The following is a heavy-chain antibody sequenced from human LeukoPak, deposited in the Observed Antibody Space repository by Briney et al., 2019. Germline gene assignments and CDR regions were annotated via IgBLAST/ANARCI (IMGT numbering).Heavy chain of an antibody. D-gene: IGHD6-13*01. CDR1: GYIFTSYW. Sequence: GDSLKISCKASGYIFTSYWIAWVRQMPGRGLEWIGNFYPSDSDSRYSPSFQGQVTFTADKSISTAYLQWSSLRASDTAMYYCARRAAGIVDWGQGTLVTVSS. CDR3: ARRAAGIVD. CDR2: FYPSDSDS. J-gene: IGHJ4*02. V-gene: IGHV5-51*01.